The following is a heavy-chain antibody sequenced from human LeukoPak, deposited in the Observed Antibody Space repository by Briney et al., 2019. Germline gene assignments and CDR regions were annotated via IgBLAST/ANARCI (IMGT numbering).Heavy chain of an antibody. CDR2: INPIFGTA. V-gene: IGHV1-69*13. J-gene: IGHJ3*02. CDR1: GGTFSSYA. CDR3: ARDEVGVRLRGAFDI. Sequence: GASVKVSCKASGGTFSSYAISWVRQAPGQGLEWMGGINPIFGTANYAQKFQGRVTITADESTSTAYMELSSLRSEDTAVYYCARDEVGVRLRGAFDIWGQGTMVTVSS. D-gene: IGHD3-22*01.